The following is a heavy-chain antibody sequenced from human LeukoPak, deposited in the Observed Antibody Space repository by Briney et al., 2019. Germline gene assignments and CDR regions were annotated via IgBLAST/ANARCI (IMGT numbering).Heavy chain of an antibody. CDR3: ATDLQVVPAATSNYYGMDV. CDR1: GFTFSSYW. J-gene: IGHJ6*02. CDR2: INSDGSST. D-gene: IGHD2-2*01. Sequence: PGGSLRLSCAAPGFTFSSYWMHWVRQAPGKGLVWVSRINSDGSSTSYADSVKGRFTISRDNAKNTLYLQMNSLRAEDTGVYYCATDLQVVPAATSNYYGMDVWGQGTTVTVSS. V-gene: IGHV3-74*01.